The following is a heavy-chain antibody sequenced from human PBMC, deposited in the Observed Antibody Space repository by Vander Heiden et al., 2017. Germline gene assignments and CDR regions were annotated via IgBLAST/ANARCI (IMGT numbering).Heavy chain of an antibody. J-gene: IGHJ1*01. CDR1: AVTFRSRR. D-gene: IGHD3-10*01. CDR2: INGSSNYK. V-gene: IGHV3-21*01. Sequence: EVQLVESGVGLATPGGPLSTSCVAAAVTFRSRRRNWVRQAPGKRLEWVSYINGSSNYKYYAASVKRRFTISGDNAKNSLYLQMNSLRGEDSAVYYCARDRSPTAGTSGIAEKFQHWGQGTLVTVSS. CDR3: ARDRSPTAGTSGIAEKFQH.